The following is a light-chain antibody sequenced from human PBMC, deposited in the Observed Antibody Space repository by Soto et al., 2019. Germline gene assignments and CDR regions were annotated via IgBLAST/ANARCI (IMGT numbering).Light chain of an antibody. CDR1: SSDVGGYKY. J-gene: IGLJ1*01. V-gene: IGLV2-14*01. Sequence: QSALTQPASVSGSPGQSITISCTGTSSDVGGYKYVSWYQQYPGKAPKLMIVEVSNRPSGVSTRFSGSKSGSTASLTISGLQSEYEADYYCSSYSSSSTLYVFGTGTKLTVL. CDR3: SSYSSSSTLYV. CDR2: EVS.